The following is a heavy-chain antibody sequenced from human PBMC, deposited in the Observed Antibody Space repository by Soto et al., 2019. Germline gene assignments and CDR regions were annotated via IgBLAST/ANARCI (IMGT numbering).Heavy chain of an antibody. CDR1: GFSFNEAW. Sequence: EAQLVESAGGLVKPGGSLSLSCVASGFSFNEAWMNWVRQAPGEGLEWVGRIKTSAGGGATDYAAPVQGRFTISRDDSKNALYLHMNSLRTEDTAIYYCTTGSVEGIWGQGTTVTVSS. J-gene: IGHJ6*02. CDR3: TTGSVEGI. D-gene: IGHD2-15*01. CDR2: IKTSAGGGAT. V-gene: IGHV3-15*07.